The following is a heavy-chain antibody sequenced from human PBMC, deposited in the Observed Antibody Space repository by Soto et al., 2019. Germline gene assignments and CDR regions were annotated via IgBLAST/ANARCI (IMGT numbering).Heavy chain of an antibody. D-gene: IGHD2-21*02. CDR3: ARSIVVVTALDY. Sequence: SVKVSCKASGGTFSSYTISWVRQAPGQGLEWMGRIIPILGIANYAQIFQGRVTITGDKATSTAYMELSSLRSEDTAVYYCARSIVVVTALDYWGQGTLVTVSS. CDR1: GGTFSSYT. J-gene: IGHJ4*02. CDR2: IIPILGIA. V-gene: IGHV1-69*02.